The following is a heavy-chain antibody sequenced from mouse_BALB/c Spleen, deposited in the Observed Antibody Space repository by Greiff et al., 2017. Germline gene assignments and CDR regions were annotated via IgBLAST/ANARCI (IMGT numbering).Heavy chain of an antibody. V-gene: IGHV3-8*02. D-gene: IGHD2-3*01. CDR2: ISYSGST. CDR3: ARYGDGYSPYFDY. Sequence: VQLKESGPSLVKPSQTLSLTCSVTGDSITSGYWNWIRKFPGNKLEYMGYISYSGSTYYNPSLKSRISITRDTSKNQYYLQLTSVTTADTATYYCARYGDGYSPYFDYWGQGTTLTVSA. J-gene: IGHJ2*01. CDR1: GDSITSGY.